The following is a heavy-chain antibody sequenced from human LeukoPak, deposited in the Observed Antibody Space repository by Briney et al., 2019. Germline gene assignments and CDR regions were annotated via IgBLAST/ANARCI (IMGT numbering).Heavy chain of an antibody. CDR3: ARGTIFGVVAYNWFDP. D-gene: IGHD3-3*01. J-gene: IGHJ5*02. V-gene: IGHV1-69*13. Sequence: GASVKVSCKASGGTFSSYALRWGRQAPGRGLELMGGIIPIFGTANYAQKFQGRVTITADESTSTAYMELSSLRSEDTAVYYCARGTIFGVVAYNWFDPWGQGTLVTVSS. CDR2: IIPIFGTA. CDR1: GGTFSSYA.